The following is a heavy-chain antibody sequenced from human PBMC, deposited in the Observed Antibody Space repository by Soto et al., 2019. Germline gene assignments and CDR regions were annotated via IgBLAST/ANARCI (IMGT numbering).Heavy chain of an antibody. D-gene: IGHD1-7*01. CDR3: ARSGNYGRYWYFDL. CDR2: IYNSRTT. CDR1: GGSISSGGYC. V-gene: IGHV4-31*03. Sequence: SETLSLTCTVSGGSISSGGYCWNWIRQHPRKGLEWIGHIYNSRTTYYNPSLKSRVTISVDTSKSQFSLNLSSVTAADTAVYFCARSGNYGRYWYFDLWGRGTLVTVSS. J-gene: IGHJ2*01.